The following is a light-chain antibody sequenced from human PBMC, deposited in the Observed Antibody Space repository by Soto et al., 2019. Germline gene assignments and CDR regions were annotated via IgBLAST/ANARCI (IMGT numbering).Light chain of an antibody. V-gene: IGKV3-20*01. CDR2: DDS. CDR3: QQYGTSPLT. CDR1: QSVISSH. Sequence: DIVLTQSPGTLSLSPGERGNLSCRASQSVISSHLAWYQQKPGQAPRLLIYDDSNRATGIADRFSGSGSETDFTLTISRVEPEDFAVYYCQQYGTSPLTFGGGTNVEIK. J-gene: IGKJ4*01.